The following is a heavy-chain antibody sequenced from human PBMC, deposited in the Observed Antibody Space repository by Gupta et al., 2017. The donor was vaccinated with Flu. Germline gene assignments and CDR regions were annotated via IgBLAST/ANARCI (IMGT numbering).Heavy chain of an antibody. Sequence: EVQLVQSGAEVKKPGESLKISCRGSGSSFTTYWIGWVRQMPGKGLEWMAVIYPGDSDTRYSPSFQGQVTISVDKSISTAYLQWSSLKALDTAIYYCARSGHSLGSMDVWGKGTTVTVS. V-gene: IGHV5-51*01. J-gene: IGHJ6*03. CDR1: GSSFTTYW. D-gene: IGHD5-12*01. CDR2: IYPGDSDT. CDR3: ARSGHSLGSMDV.